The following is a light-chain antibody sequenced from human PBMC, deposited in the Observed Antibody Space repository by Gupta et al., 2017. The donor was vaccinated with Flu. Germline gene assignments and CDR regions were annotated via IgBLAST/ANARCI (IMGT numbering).Light chain of an antibody. CDR3: QQYNSYRS. CDR2: HAS. Sequence: DIQLTQSPSALSASVGDRVTITCRASQGMFTYLAWYQQKPGKAPKLLIYHASTLATGVPSRFSGSGSGIEFTLTISSLQPDDFATYYCQQYNSYRSFGQGTKVEI. CDR1: QGMFTY. V-gene: IGKV1-5*03. J-gene: IGKJ1*01.